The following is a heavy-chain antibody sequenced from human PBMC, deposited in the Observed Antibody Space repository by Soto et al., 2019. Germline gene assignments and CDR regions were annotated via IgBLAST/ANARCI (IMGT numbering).Heavy chain of an antibody. CDR3: ATALGCRSTSCTLDY. CDR2: IIPVSGAA. J-gene: IGHJ4*02. Sequence: QVQLVQSGAEVKKPGSSVKVSCKASGGTFGSYAFSWVRQAPGQGLEWMGGIIPVSGAAHYAQKFQGRVTITAAESTSTAYMDLSSLSSQDTAVYYCATALGCRSTSCTLDYWGQGTRVIVSS. V-gene: IGHV1-69*01. D-gene: IGHD2-2*01. CDR1: GGTFGSYA.